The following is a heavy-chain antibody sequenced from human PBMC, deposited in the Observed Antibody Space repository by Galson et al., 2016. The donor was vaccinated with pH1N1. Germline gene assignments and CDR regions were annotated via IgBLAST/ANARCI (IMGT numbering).Heavy chain of an antibody. CDR2: ISQDGNNV. CDR1: GFTLGCCA. J-gene: IGHJ4*02. CDR3: ARSRDFSFDY. Sequence: SPRLSCAASGFTLGCCAMHWVRQAPGKGLECVALISQDGNNVYYADSVKGRFTISRDSSNTTLYLQMNSLRTEDTAIYYCARSRDFSFDYWGQGALVTVAS. V-gene: IGHV3-30*04. D-gene: IGHD4-11*01.